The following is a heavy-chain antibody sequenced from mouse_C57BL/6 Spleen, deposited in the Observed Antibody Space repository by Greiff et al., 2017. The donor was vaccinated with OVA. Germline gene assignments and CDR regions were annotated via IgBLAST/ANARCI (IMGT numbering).Heavy chain of an antibody. D-gene: IGHD2-3*01. J-gene: IGHJ4*01. Sequence: EVKLQESGGDLVKPGGSLKLSCAASGFTFSSYGMSWVRQTPDKRLEWVATISSGGSYTYYPDSVKGRFTISRDNAKNTLYLQMSSLKSEDTAMYYCARHADGYHWVDYWGQGTSVTVSS. CDR3: ARHADGYHWVDY. CDR2: ISSGGSYT. V-gene: IGHV5-6*01. CDR1: GFTFSSYG.